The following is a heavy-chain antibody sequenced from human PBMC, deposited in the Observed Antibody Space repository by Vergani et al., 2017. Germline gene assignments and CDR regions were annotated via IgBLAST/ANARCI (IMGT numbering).Heavy chain of an antibody. CDR1: GFTFSSYG. CDR3: ARIVRLGELSPNDAFDI. D-gene: IGHD3-16*02. Sequence: QVQLVESGGGVVQPGRSLRLSCAASGFTFSSYGMHWVRQAPGKGLEWVAVISYDGSNKYYADSVKGRFTISSDNAKNSLYLQMNSLRAEDTAVYYCARIVRLGELSPNDAFDIWGQGTMVTVSS. V-gene: IGHV3-30*03. CDR2: ISYDGSNK. J-gene: IGHJ3*02.